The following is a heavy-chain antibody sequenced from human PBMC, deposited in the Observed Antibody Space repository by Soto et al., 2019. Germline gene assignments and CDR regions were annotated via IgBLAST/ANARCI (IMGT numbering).Heavy chain of an antibody. J-gene: IGHJ4*02. CDR3: ARDLYGSGSYLRGHFDY. Sequence: SVKVSCKASGGTFSSYAISWVRQAPGQGLEWMGGIIPIFGTANYAQKFQGRVTITADESTSTAYMELSSLRSEDTAVYYCARDLYGSGSYLRGHFDYWGQGTLVTVSS. CDR1: GGTFSSYA. V-gene: IGHV1-69*13. D-gene: IGHD3-10*01. CDR2: IIPIFGTA.